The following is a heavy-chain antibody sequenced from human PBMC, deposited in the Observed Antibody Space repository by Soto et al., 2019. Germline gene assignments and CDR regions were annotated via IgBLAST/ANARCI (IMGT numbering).Heavy chain of an antibody. CDR3: ARSEATVLDN. CDR2: AHHSGRT. Sequence: QVQLQESGPGRVKPSGTLSLTCTVPGGSMSSSNWWNWVRKPPGKGMEWIGEAHHSGRTNYNPSLKSRVTISVDKSKNHFSLKLSSVTAADTAVYYCARSEATVLDNWGQGTLVTVSS. CDR1: GGSMSSSNW. D-gene: IGHD4-17*01. V-gene: IGHV4-4*02. J-gene: IGHJ4*02.